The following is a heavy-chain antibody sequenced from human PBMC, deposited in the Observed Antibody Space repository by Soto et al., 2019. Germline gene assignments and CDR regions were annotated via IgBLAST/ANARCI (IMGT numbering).Heavy chain of an antibody. Sequence: QMQLQASGPGLVKPSETLSITCNVSGASVSHGYWSWIRQPPGKRLEWIGFMYFGGSFHYNPSLASRATISVETTKNQFSMKLTSVTASDTAVYYYATSYYASTGIAVDPWGQRPLVTVSS. J-gene: IGHJ5*02. CDR3: ATSYYASTGIAVDP. CDR2: MYFGGSF. D-gene: IGHD1-26*01. CDR1: GASVSHGY. V-gene: IGHV4-59*02.